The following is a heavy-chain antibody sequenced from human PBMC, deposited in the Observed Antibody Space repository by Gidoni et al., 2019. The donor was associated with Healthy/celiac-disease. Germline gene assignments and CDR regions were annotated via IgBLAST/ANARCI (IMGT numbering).Heavy chain of an antibody. D-gene: IGHD3-9*01. J-gene: IGHJ4*02. CDR2: ISAYNGNT. CDR1: GYTFTSSG. CDR3: ARDLPHYDILTGYYPLFDY. Sequence: QVQLVQSGAEVKKPGASVQVSCKASGYTFTSSGISWVRQAPGQGLEWMGWISAYNGNTNYAQKLQGRVTMTTDTSTSTAYMELRSLRSDDTAVYYCARDLPHYDILTGYYPLFDYWGQGTLVTVSS. V-gene: IGHV1-18*01.